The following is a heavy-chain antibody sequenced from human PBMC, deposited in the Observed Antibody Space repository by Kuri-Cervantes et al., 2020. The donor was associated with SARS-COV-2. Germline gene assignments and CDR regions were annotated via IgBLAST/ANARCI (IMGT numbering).Heavy chain of an antibody. Sequence: ASVKVSCKASGYTFTGYYTHWVRQAPGQGLEWMGWINPNSGGTNYAQKFQGRVTMTRDTSISTAYMELSRLRSDDTAVYYCARVLSGSYPADYWGQGTLVTVSS. V-gene: IGHV1-2*02. CDR2: INPNSGGT. D-gene: IGHD1-26*01. CDR1: GYTFTGYY. CDR3: ARVLSGSYPADY. J-gene: IGHJ4*02.